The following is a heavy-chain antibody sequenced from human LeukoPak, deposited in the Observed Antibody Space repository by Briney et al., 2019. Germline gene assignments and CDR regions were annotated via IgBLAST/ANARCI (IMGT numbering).Heavy chain of an antibody. CDR1: GFTVSSNY. V-gene: IGHV3-66*01. Sequence: GGSLRLSCAASGFTVSSNYMSWVRQAPGKGLEWVSVIYGGVNTVYADSVQGRFTISRDNSKNTLYLQMSSLKAEDTAVYYCAKSPKTGFLFDYWGKGTLVTVSS. CDR2: IYGGVNT. CDR3: AKSPKTGFLFDY. J-gene: IGHJ4*02. D-gene: IGHD1-1*01.